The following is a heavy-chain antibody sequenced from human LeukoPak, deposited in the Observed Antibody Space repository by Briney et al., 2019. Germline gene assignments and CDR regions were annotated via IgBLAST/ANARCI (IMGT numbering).Heavy chain of an antibody. CDR3: ATGGVGATSPLFIDY. D-gene: IGHD1-26*01. Sequence: GGSLRLSCAASGFTFSSYSMNWVRQAPGKGLEWVSFISSSGSYNHADSLKGRFTISRDNARNSLFLQMNSLRAEDTAVYYCATGGVGATSPLFIDYWGQGTLVTVSS. J-gene: IGHJ4*02. CDR1: GFTFSSYS. CDR2: ISSSGSY. V-gene: IGHV3-21*01.